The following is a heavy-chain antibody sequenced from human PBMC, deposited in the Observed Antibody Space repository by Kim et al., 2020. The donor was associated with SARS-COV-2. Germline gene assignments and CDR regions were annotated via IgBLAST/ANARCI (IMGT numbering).Heavy chain of an antibody. D-gene: IGHD3-22*01. CDR2: VSRDGRR. CDR3: SRDPYWFTE. Sequence: GGSLRLSCATSGFTLSSCDMSWFRQAPGQGLEWVSVVSRDGRRNYADAVRGRFIISRDTATNMIYLQMNNLRVEDTAIYYCSRDPYWFTEWGRGTLVTV. CDR1: GFTLSSCD. J-gene: IGHJ4*02. V-gene: IGHV3-23*01.